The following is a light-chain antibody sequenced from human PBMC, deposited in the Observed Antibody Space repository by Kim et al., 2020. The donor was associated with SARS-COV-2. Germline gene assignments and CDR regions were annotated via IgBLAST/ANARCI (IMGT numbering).Light chain of an antibody. CDR1: NIGSKS. CDR3: QVWDSRSDHVV. J-gene: IGLJ2*01. CDR2: YDS. Sequence: SYELTQPPSVSVAPGQTARITCGGNNIGSKSVHWYQQKPGQAPVLVIYYDSDRPSGIPERFSGSNSGNTATLTISRVEAGDEADYYCQVWDSRSDHVVFG. V-gene: IGLV3-21*04.